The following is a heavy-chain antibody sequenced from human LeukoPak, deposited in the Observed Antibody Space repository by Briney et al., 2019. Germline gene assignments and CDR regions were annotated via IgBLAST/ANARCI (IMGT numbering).Heavy chain of an antibody. V-gene: IGHV1-24*01. CDR1: GYTLTELS. J-gene: IGHJ5*02. CDR3: ATALYCSSTSCYQEGTTNWFDP. CDR2: FDPEDGET. Sequence: ASVKVSCKVSGYTLTELSMHWVRQAPGKGLERMGGFDPEDGETIYAQKFQGRVTMTEDTSTDTAYMELSSLRSEDTAVYYCATALYCSSTSCYQEGTTNWFDPWGQGTLVTVSS. D-gene: IGHD2-2*01.